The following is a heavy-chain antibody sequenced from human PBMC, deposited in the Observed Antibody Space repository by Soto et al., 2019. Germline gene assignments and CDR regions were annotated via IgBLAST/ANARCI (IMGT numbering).Heavy chain of an antibody. J-gene: IGHJ6*03. CDR3: ARDARYYYMDV. CDR1: GFTFSSYW. D-gene: IGHD6-6*01. Sequence: PGGSLRLSCSASGFTFSSYWMHWVRQAPGKGLVWVSHINNDGSSTIYADSARGRFTISRDNAKNTLYLEMNGLRAEDTAVYFCARDARYYYMDVWGKGTTVTVSS. CDR2: INNDGSST. V-gene: IGHV3-74*01.